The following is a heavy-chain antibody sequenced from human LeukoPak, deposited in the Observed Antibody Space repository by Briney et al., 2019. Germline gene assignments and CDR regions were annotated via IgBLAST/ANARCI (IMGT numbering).Heavy chain of an antibody. CDR3: ARDYTMIVGTPGY. Sequence: ASVTVSCKASGYTFTGYYMHWVRQAPGRGLEWMGRINPNRGGSNYAQKFQGRVTMTRDTSISTAYMELSRLRSDDTAVYYCARDYTMIVGTPGYCGQGTLVTVSS. V-gene: IGHV1-2*06. CDR2: INPNRGGS. D-gene: IGHD3-22*01. CDR1: GYTFTGYY. J-gene: IGHJ4*02.